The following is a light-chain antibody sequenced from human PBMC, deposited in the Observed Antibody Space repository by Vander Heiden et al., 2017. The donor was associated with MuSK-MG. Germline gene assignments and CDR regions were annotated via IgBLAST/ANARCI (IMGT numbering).Light chain of an antibody. Sequence: ELVLPQSPGTLPLSPGARATLPCRASQRLLDHSFPWFQQKPGQAPRLLIHATSRRATGIPDRFSGSGSGTDFTLTITRLQPEDYEVYYCQQDGNSPETFGQGTKVEV. CDR3: QQDGNSPET. CDR1: QRLLDHS. V-gene: IGKV3-20*01. J-gene: IGKJ1*01. CDR2: ATS.